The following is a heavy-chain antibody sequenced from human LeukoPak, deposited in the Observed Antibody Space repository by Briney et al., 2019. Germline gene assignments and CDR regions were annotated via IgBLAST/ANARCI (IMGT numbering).Heavy chain of an antibody. J-gene: IGHJ4*02. CDR3: ARGRIVLMVYAVFDY. D-gene: IGHD2-8*01. V-gene: IGHV3-7*01. Sequence: GGSLRLSCAASGFTVSSNYMSWVRQAPGKGLEWVANIKQDGSEKYYVDSVKGRFTISRDNAKNSLYLQMNSLRAEDTAVYYCARGRIVLMVYAVFDYWGQGTLVTVSS. CDR1: GFTVSSNY. CDR2: IKQDGSEK.